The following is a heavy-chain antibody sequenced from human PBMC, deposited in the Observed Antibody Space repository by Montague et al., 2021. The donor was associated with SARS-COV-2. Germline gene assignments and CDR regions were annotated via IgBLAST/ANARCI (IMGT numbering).Heavy chain of an antibody. CDR2: IYYSGST. Sequence: SETLSLTCAVSGGSISSSNWWSWLRPPPGKGLEWIGYIYYSGSTNYNPSLKSRVTISVDTSKNQFSLTLSSVTAADPAVYYCARDGVLGYFDWLGDRYGMDVWGQGTTVTVSS. D-gene: IGHD3-9*01. V-gene: IGHV4-61*01. CDR1: GGSISSSNW. J-gene: IGHJ6*02. CDR3: ARDGVLGYFDWLGDRYGMDV.